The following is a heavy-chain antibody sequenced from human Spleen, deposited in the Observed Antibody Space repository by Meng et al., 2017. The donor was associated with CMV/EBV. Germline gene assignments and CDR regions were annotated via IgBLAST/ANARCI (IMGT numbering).Heavy chain of an antibody. J-gene: IGHJ4*02. Sequence: SVQVSCKASGGTFSSYTISWVRQAPGQGLEWMGRIIPILGIANYAQKFQGRVTITADKSTSTAYMELSSLRSEDTAVYYCARDEGKEWLFDYWGQGTLVTVSS. CDR3: ARDEGKEWLFDY. V-gene: IGHV1-69*04. CDR2: IIPILGIA. CDR1: GGTFSSYT. D-gene: IGHD3-3*01.